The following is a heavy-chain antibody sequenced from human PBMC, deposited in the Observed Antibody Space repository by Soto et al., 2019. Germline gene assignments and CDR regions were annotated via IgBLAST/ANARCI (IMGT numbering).Heavy chain of an antibody. CDR2: IYNSGST. V-gene: IGHV4-30-4*01. CDR1: GGSINNNGYF. CDR3: ARGPSGDKVDY. J-gene: IGHJ4*02. Sequence: QVQLQESGPGVVEPSQTLSLTCTVSGGSINNNGYFWSWIRQPPGSGLEWIGHIYNSGSTYSNPSLNTRXTXSXNTSKHQFSLKLSSVTAADPAVYYCARGPSGDKVDYWGQGTLVTVSS. D-gene: IGHD1-26*01.